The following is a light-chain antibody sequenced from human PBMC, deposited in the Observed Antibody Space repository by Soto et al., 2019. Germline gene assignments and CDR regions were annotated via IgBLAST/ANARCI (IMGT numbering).Light chain of an antibody. V-gene: IGKV1-39*01. Sequence: DIQMTQSPSSLSASIGDRVTITCRASQSIASYLNWYQHKPGQAPKLLIYGATSLHSGVPSRFSGSGSGTDFTLTIRSLQPEDFATYYCQQSYSTVYTFGQGTQL. J-gene: IGKJ2*01. CDR1: QSIASY. CDR2: GAT. CDR3: QQSYSTVYT.